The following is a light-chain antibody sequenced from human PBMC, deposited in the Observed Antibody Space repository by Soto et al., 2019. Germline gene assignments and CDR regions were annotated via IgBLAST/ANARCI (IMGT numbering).Light chain of an antibody. CDR1: SSDVGGYNY. CDR2: EVS. CDR3: SSYAGSNNYVV. V-gene: IGLV2-8*01. Sequence: QSVLTHPPSASGSPGQSVTISCTGTSSDVGGYNYVSWYQQHPGKDPKLMIYEVSSRPSGVPDRFSGSKSGNTASLTVSGLQADDEADYYCSSYAGSNNYVVFGGGTQLTVL. J-gene: IGLJ2*01.